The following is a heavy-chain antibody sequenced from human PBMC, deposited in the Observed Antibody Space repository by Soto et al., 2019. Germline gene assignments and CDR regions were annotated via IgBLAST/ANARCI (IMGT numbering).Heavy chain of an antibody. CDR2: ISGGGGGT. CDR1: GFSFSSYA. J-gene: IGHJ6*02. D-gene: IGHD1-1*01. V-gene: IGHV3-23*01. CDR3: AKEGGNWKSLYYYYGMDV. Sequence: GGSLRLSCAASGFSFSSYAMNWVRQAPGKGLEWVSGISGGGGGTYSADSVKGRFTISRDNSKNTLYLQMNSLRAEDTSVYYCAKEGGNWKSLYYYYGMDVWGRGTTVTVSS.